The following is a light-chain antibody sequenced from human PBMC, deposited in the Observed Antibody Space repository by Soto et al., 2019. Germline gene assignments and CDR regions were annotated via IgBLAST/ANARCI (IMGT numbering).Light chain of an antibody. CDR2: LGS. CDR3: MQALQTGYT. J-gene: IGKJ2*01. CDR1: QSLLHSNGYNY. V-gene: IGKV2-28*01. Sequence: DIVMTQSPLSLPVTPGEPASISCRSSQSLLHSNGYNYLDWYLQKPGQSPQLLIYLGSNRASGVPDRFSGSGSGTDFTLKISRVEAGDVGVYYCMQALQTGYTFGQGTKLEIK.